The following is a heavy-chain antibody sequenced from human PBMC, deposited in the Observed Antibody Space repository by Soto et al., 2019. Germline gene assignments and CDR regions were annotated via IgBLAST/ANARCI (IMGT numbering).Heavy chain of an antibody. V-gene: IGHV1-18*01. CDR1: GYIFTSYG. D-gene: IGHD5-12*01. CDR2: ISAYNGNT. CDR3: ARIVATTDYFDY. J-gene: IGHJ4*02. Sequence: ASVKVSCKASGYIFTSYGISWVRQAPGQGLEWMGWISAYNGNTNYAQKLQGRVTMTTDTSTSTAYMELRSLISDDTAVYYCARIVATTDYFDYWGQGTLVTVSS.